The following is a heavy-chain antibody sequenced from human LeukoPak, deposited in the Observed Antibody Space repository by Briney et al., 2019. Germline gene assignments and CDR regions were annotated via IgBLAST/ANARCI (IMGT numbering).Heavy chain of an antibody. D-gene: IGHD2-15*01. Sequence: AGGSLRLSCAVSGFTAGYNYMSWVRQAPGKGLEWVSVIYRGDTYYADSVKGRFTISRDDSKNTVFLQMNRLRADDTAVYFCASYYCSSGSCYFDTWGQGTLVAVPS. CDR1: GFTAGYNY. V-gene: IGHV3-53*01. J-gene: IGHJ4*02. CDR2: IYRGDT. CDR3: ASYYCSSGSCYFDT.